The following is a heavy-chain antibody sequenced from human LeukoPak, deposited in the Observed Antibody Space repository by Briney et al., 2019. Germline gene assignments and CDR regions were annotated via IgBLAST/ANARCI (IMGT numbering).Heavy chain of an antibody. V-gene: IGHV4-30-2*01. CDR1: GGSISSGGYY. CDR3: ARAPYSSYGDY. Sequence: SETLSLTCNVSGGSISSGGYYWSWIRQPPGKGLEWIGYIYHSGSTYYNPSLKSRVTVSVDRSKNQFSLKLSSVTAADTAVYYCARAPYSSYGDYWGQGTLVTVAS. CDR2: IYHSGST. D-gene: IGHD3-22*01. J-gene: IGHJ4*02.